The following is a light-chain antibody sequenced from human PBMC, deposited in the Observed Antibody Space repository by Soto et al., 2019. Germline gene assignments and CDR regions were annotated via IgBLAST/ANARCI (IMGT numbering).Light chain of an antibody. V-gene: IGLV1-51*01. Sequence: QSVLTQPPSVSAAPGQKVTISCSGRSSNIGENYVSCYQQLPGTAPKLLIYDNNKRPSGIPDRFSGSKSGTSATLGITGLQTGDEADYYCGTWDSGLSAGVFGTGTKLTVL. J-gene: IGLJ1*01. CDR2: DNN. CDR3: GTWDSGLSAGV. CDR1: SSNIGENY.